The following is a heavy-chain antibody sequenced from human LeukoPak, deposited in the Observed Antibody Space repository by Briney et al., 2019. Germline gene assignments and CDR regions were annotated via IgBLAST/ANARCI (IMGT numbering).Heavy chain of an antibody. Sequence: GGSLRLSCTGSGFTFGDYAISWVRQAPGKGLEWVSAITGSGGRTYYADSVKGRFTISRDNSKNTLYLQMNSLRADDTAVYYCARDSSMLRGPLVIYYFDFWGQGTLVTVSS. V-gene: IGHV3-23*01. CDR1: GFTFGDYA. CDR2: ITGSGGRT. D-gene: IGHD3-10*01. J-gene: IGHJ4*02. CDR3: ARDSSMLRGPLVIYYFDF.